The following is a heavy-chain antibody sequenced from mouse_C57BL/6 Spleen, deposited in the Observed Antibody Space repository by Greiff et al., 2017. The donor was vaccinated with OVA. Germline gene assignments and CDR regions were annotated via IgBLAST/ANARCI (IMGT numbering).Heavy chain of an antibody. CDR3: ARDGSSWSY. D-gene: IGHD1-1*01. CDR2: ISDGGSYT. CDR1: GFTFSSYA. Sequence: DVKLVESGGGLVKPGGSLKLSCAASGFTFSSYAMSWVRQTPEKRLEWVATISDGGSYTYYPDNVKGRFTISRDNAKNNLYLQMSHLKSEDTAMYYCARDGSSWSYWGQGTTLTVSS. J-gene: IGHJ2*01. V-gene: IGHV5-4*01.